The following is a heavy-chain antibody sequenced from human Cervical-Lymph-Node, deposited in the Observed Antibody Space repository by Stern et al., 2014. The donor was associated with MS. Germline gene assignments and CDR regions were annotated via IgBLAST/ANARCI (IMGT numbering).Heavy chain of an antibody. V-gene: IGHV1-18*01. CDR3: ARDDDYTRRAIDY. D-gene: IGHD4-11*01. CDR1: GYTFTYYA. Sequence: VQLVESGAEVKKPGASVNVSCKTSGYTFTYYAISWIRQAPGQGLEWVGWISPHNGNTNFVQKLQGRVAMTTDTSTSTAYMELRSLRSDDTAVYYCARDDDYTRRAIDYWGQGTLVTVSS. J-gene: IGHJ4*02. CDR2: ISPHNGNT.